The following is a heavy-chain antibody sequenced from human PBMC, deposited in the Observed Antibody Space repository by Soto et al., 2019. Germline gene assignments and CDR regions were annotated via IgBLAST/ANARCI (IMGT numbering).Heavy chain of an antibody. CDR2: IYYSGST. D-gene: IGHD6-19*01. CDR3: ARLNTSGWYGVDF. J-gene: IGHJ4*02. Sequence: QVQLQESGPGLVKPSETLSLTCTVSGGSITSYYWSWIRQPPGKALEWIGYIYYSGSTNYNPSLKRRLTTAVDTSKNPFALKLSSVTAADTAVYSCARLNTSGWYGVDFWGQGTLVTVSS. V-gene: IGHV4-59*08. CDR1: GGSITSYY.